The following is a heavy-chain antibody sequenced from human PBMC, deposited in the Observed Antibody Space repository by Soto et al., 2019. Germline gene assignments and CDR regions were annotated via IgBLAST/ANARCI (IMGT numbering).Heavy chain of an antibody. CDR3: ARGLSTTIETISGTTD. D-gene: IGHD1-7*01. CDR2: ISSSGNTI. Sequence: GGSLRLSCAASGFTFSDYYMSWIRQAPGKGLEWVSYISSSGNTIYYADSVKGRFTISRDNAKNSLYWQMNSLGAEDTAGYYCARGLSTTIETISGTTDWGQGTLVTVSS. CDR1: GFTFSDYY. V-gene: IGHV3-11*01. J-gene: IGHJ4*02.